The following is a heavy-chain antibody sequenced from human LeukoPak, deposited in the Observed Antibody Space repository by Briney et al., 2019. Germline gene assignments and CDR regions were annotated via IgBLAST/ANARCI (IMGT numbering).Heavy chain of an antibody. CDR2: TNTDGTTT. CDR3: ARDLTGLFDS. V-gene: IGHV3-74*01. D-gene: IGHD3/OR15-3a*01. J-gene: IGHJ4*02. Sequence: GGSLRLSCAASGFTFSTSWMHWVRQAPGKGLVWVSRTNTDGTTTTYADSVKDRFIISRDNAKNTLFLQMNSLRVEDTAVYYCARDLTGLFDSWGRGTLVSVSS. CDR1: GFTFSTSW.